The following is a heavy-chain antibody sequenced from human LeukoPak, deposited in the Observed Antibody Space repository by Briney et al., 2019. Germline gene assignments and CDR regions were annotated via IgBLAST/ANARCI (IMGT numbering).Heavy chain of an antibody. CDR2: IIPIFGTA. J-gene: IGHJ3*02. CDR1: GGTFSSHA. CDR3: ARGYCSSTSCYAVGAFDI. D-gene: IGHD2-2*01. V-gene: IGHV1-69*13. Sequence: SVKVSCKASGGTFSSHAISWVRQAPGQGLEWMGGIIPIFGTANYAQKFQGRVTITADESTSTAYMELSSLRSEDTAVYYCARGYCSSTSCYAVGAFDIWGQGTMVTVSS.